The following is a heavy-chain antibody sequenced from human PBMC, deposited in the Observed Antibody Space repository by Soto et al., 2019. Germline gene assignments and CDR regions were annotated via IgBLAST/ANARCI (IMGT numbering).Heavy chain of an antibody. CDR1: GFTVSDAW. Sequence: PGGSLRLSCAASGFTVSDAWMSWVRQAPGQGLEWVGRIKSKTDGGTTDYAAPMKDRFTISTDDSKNTLYLQMNSLRTEDTALYFCARDKGQQLLLTWLDPWGQGALVTVSS. CDR3: ARDKGQQLLLTWLDP. J-gene: IGHJ5*02. D-gene: IGHD1-1*01. CDR2: IKSKTDGGTT. V-gene: IGHV3-15*01.